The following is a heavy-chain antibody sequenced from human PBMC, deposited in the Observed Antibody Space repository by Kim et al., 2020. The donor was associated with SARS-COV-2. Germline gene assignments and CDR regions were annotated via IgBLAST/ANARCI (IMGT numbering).Heavy chain of an antibody. J-gene: IGHJ3*02. D-gene: IGHD6-6*01. CDR2: T. V-gene: IGHV1-2*02. Sequence: TNYAQKFPGRVTMTRDTSISTAYMELSSLRSDDTAVYYCARDWQLGAFDIWGQGTMVTVSS. CDR3: ARDWQLGAFDI.